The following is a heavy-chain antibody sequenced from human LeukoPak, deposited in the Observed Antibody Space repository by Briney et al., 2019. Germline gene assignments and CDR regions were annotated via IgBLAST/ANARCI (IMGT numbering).Heavy chain of an antibody. J-gene: IGHJ4*02. CDR3: ARSMGATDY. D-gene: IGHD1-26*01. Sequence: ASVKVSCKASGGTFSSYAISWVRQAPGQGLEWMGWINPNSGGTNYAQKFQGRVTMTRDTSISTAYMELSRLRSDDTAVYYCARSMGATDYWGQGTLVTVSS. CDR2: INPNSGGT. V-gene: IGHV1-2*02. CDR1: GGTFSSYA.